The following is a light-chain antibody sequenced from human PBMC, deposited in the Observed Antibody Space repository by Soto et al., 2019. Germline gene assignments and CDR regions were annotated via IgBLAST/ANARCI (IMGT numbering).Light chain of an antibody. CDR3: HQYNNWPQT. CDR1: QSVSSSY. J-gene: IGKJ1*01. CDR2: GAS. V-gene: IGKV3-20*01. Sequence: EIVLTQSPDTLSLSPGESATLSCRASQSVSSSYLAWYQQKPGQAPRLLIYGASSRATGIPDRFSGSGSGTEFTLTISSLQSEDFAVYYCHQYNNWPQTFGQGTKVDIK.